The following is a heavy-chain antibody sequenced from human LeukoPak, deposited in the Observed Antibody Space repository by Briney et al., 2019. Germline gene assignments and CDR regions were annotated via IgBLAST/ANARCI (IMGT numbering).Heavy chain of an antibody. D-gene: IGHD6-6*01. J-gene: IGHJ4*02. CDR1: GGSFSGYY. V-gene: IGHV4-34*01. Sequence: SETLSLTCAVYGGSFSGYYWSWIRRPPGKGLEWLGSISFGGSTHYNPSLKSRVTISADTSKNQFSLKVSFGTAADTAVYYCVREVGGAARHVDHWGQGTLVIVSS. CDR2: ISFGGST. CDR3: VREVGGAARHVDH.